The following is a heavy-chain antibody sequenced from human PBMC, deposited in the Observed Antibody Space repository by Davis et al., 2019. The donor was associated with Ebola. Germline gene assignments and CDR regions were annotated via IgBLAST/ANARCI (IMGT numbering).Heavy chain of an antibody. CDR3: ARGYRVFEY. CDR1: GFSYGDYW. D-gene: IGHD1-1*01. J-gene: IGHJ4*02. Sequence: GESLKISCAASGFSYGDYWMNWVRQAPGKGLEWVANINQDGRETYYVDSVKGRFTISRDNAKNSLYLQMNSLRAEDTAVYYCARGYRVFEYWGQGTLVTVSS. V-gene: IGHV3-7*04. CDR2: INQDGRET.